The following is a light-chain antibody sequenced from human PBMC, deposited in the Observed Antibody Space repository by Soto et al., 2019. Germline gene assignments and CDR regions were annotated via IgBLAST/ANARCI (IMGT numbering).Light chain of an antibody. V-gene: IGKV1-39*01. CDR2: ATS. J-gene: IGKJ2*02. CDR3: QQSYSTPRT. Sequence: DIQMTQSPSSLSASVGDRVTITCRASQSISNYLNWYQQKPGKAPNLLIYATSSLKRGVPSRFSGSGSGTDFTLTISSLQPEDFATYYCQQSYSTPRTFGQGNKLEIK. CDR1: QSISNY.